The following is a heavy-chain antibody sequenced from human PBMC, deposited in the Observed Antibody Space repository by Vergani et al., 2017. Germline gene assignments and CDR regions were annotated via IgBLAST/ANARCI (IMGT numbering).Heavy chain of an antibody. CDR3: ARHRGSGGYFPSSYFYGMDV. V-gene: IGHV4-38-2*01. J-gene: IGHJ6*02. Sequence: QVQLQESGPGLVKPSETLTLTCDVSDSSIMTNPYWGWFRQSPGKGLEWIGCIHHSGDTHYNSSLMSRVSISIVSSSKFSLSLTSVTAADTAIYYCARHRGSGGYFPSSYFYGMDVWGHGTTVTGSS. CDR2: IHHSGDT. CDR1: DSSIMTNPY. D-gene: IGHD3-10*01.